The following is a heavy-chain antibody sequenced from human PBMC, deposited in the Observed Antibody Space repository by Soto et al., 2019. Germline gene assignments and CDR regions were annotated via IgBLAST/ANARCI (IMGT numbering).Heavy chain of an antibody. V-gene: IGHV1-2*02. CDR1: GYTLTDFY. CDR3: ARDFFPGTAVAGPCHP. D-gene: IGHD6-19*01. Sequence: ASVKVSCKASGYTLTDFYIHWVRQAPGQGLEWMGVINPNSGGPNYAQRFQGRVTMTRDTSIRTAYMELRRLRSDDTAVYYCARDFFPGTAVAGPCHPWGQGTLVTVSS. J-gene: IGHJ5*02. CDR2: INPNSGGP.